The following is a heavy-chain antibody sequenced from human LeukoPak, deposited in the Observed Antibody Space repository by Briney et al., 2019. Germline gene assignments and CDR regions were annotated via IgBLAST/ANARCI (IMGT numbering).Heavy chain of an antibody. CDR1: GFTFNTYA. V-gene: IGHV3-23*01. CDR2: ISAGGDST. J-gene: IGHJ4*02. Sequence: GGSLRLSCAASGFTFNTYAMTWVRQAPGKGLEWVSGISAGGDSTYFADSVKGRFSISRDNSRNTLSLQMNSLRVEDTAIYYCATISYFHVSTLNSYWGQGALVTVSS. D-gene: IGHD3-22*01. CDR3: ATISYFHVSTLNSY.